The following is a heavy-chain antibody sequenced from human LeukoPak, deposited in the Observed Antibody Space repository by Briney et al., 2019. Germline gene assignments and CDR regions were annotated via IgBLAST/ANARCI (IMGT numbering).Heavy chain of an antibody. D-gene: IGHD3-16*01. Sequence: GRSLRLSCAASGFTFSSYGMHWVRQAPGKGLEWVAVIWYDGSNKYYADSVKGRFSISRDNSKNTLYLQMNSLRAEDTAVYYCAREDYELTPARQDNWFDPWGQGTLVTVSS. CDR1: GFTFSSYG. J-gene: IGHJ5*02. CDR3: AREDYELTPARQDNWFDP. V-gene: IGHV3-33*01. CDR2: IWYDGSNK.